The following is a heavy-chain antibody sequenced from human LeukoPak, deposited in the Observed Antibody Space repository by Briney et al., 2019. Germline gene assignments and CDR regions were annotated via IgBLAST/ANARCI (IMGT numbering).Heavy chain of an antibody. CDR1: GFTFSSYS. J-gene: IGHJ4*02. Sequence: GGSLRLSCAASGFTFSSYSMNWVRQAPGKGLEWVSSISSSSSYIYYADSVKGRFTISRDNAKKSLYLQINSLRAEDTAVYYCAGVTRGGYDGYFDYWGQGTLVTVSS. D-gene: IGHD5-12*01. CDR2: ISSSSSYI. CDR3: AGVTRGGYDGYFDY. V-gene: IGHV3-21*01.